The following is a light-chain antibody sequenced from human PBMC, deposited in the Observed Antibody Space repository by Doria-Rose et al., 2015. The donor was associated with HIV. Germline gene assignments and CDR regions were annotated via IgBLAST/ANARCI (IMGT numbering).Light chain of an antibody. CDR2: DAS. CDR3: QQYDDLPYT. J-gene: IGKJ2*01. Sequence: DIRLTQSPSSLSASVGDRLTITCQASQDISNYLNWYQQKPGKAPKLLIYDASNLERGVPSRSSGSGSGTDFTFTISSLQPEDIATYYCQQYDDLPYTFGQGTNLKIK. CDR1: QDISNY. V-gene: IGKV1-33*01.